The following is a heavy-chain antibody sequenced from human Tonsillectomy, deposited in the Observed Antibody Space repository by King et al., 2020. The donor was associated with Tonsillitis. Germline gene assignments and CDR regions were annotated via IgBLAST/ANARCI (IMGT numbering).Heavy chain of an antibody. D-gene: IGHD3-9*01. CDR3: ARITKVLDILTGYGRNWYFDL. CDR2: IDWNDDK. J-gene: IGHJ2*01. V-gene: IGHV2-70*01. Sequence: VTLQESGPALVKPTQTLTLTCTFSGFSLSTSGMCVSWIRQPPGKALEWLALIDWNDDKYYSTSLKTRLTISKDTSKNQVVLTMTNMDPVDTATYYCARITKVLDILTGYGRNWYFDLWGRGTLVTVSS. CDR1: GFSLSTSGMC.